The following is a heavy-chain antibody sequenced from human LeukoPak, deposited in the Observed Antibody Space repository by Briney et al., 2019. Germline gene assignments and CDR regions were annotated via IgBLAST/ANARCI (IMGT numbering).Heavy chain of an antibody. Sequence: GGSLRLSCAALGFTVSNSYMSWVRQAPWKGLEWVSVIYSDGSTFYTNSVKGRFTISRDNSQNTLSLQMNSLRAGDTAVYYCARGGGAICGSDCHRNFDYWGQGTLVTVSS. CDR3: ARGGGAICGSDCHRNFDY. CDR1: GFTVSNSY. D-gene: IGHD2-21*02. V-gene: IGHV3-53*01. CDR2: IYSDGST. J-gene: IGHJ4*02.